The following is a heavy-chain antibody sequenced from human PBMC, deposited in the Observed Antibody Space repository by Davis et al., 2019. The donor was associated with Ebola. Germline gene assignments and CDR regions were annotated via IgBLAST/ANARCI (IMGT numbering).Heavy chain of an antibody. CDR2: IYYIGST. Sequence: PSETLSLTCAVYGGSISSYYWSWIRQPPGKGLEWIGYIYYIGSTNYNPSLKSRVTISVDTSKNQFSLKLSSVTAADTAVYYCASGKTDFDYWGQGTLVTVSS. D-gene: IGHD4-23*01. CDR1: GGSISSYY. J-gene: IGHJ4*02. CDR3: ASGKTDFDY. V-gene: IGHV4-59*01.